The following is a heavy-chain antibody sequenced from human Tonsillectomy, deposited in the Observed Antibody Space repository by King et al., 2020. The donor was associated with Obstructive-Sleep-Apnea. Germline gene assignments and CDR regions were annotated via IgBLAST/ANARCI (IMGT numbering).Heavy chain of an antibody. CDR1: GGSISSSSYY. D-gene: IGHD2-2*01. CDR2: IYYSEST. Sequence: LQLQESGPGLVKPSETLSLNCTVSGGSISSSSYYWGWIRQPPGKGLEWIGSIYYSESTYYNPSLKSRVTISEDTSKNQFSLKLSSVTAADTAMYYCARGQHQLLLSYFAHWGQGTLVTVSS. CDR3: ARGQHQLLLSYFAH. V-gene: IGHV4-39*07. J-gene: IGHJ4*02.